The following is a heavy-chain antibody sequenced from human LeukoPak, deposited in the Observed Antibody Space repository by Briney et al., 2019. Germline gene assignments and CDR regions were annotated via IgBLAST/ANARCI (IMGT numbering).Heavy chain of an antibody. CDR1: GFTFSSSA. V-gene: IGHV3-23*01. D-gene: IGHD6-19*01. J-gene: IGHJ4*02. CDR3: AKAIGIAVAGTADY. CDR2: ISDTGRLS. Sequence: PGGSLRLSCAASGFTFSSSAMSWVRQAPGKGLEWVAAISDTGRLSYCADSVNGRFTISRDNSKNTLSLQMNSLRAEDTAVYYCAKAIGIAVAGTADYWGQGTLVTVSS.